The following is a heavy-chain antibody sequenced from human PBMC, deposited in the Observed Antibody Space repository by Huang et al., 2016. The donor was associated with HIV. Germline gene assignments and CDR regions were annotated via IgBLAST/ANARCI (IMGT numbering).Heavy chain of an antibody. CDR1: GYMFTKYW. J-gene: IGHJ5*02. CDR3: ARHDGARPGWVDN. CDR2: IYPGDSDT. V-gene: IGHV5-51*01. Sequence: EVQLVQSGAEVKQPGESLKISCKGSGYMFTKYWIGWVRQMPGKGLEWRGFIYPGDSDTRYSPSFQGQVTISADKSITTAYLQWSSLKAADTAIYYCARHDGARPGWVDNWGQGTLVTVSS. D-gene: IGHD4-17*01.